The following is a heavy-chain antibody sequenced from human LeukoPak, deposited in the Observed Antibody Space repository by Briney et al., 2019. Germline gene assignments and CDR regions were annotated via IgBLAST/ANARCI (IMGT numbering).Heavy chain of an antibody. D-gene: IGHD4-17*01. CDR3: ARGFSYGDYEVLYFDY. J-gene: IGHJ4*02. V-gene: IGHV4-34*01. Sequence: PSETLSLTCAVYGGSFSGYYWSWIRQPPGKGLEWIGEINHSGSTNYNPSLKSRVTISVDTSKNQFSLKLSSVTPADTAVYYCARGFSYGDYEVLYFDYWGQGTLVTVSS. CDR1: GGSFSGYY. CDR2: INHSGST.